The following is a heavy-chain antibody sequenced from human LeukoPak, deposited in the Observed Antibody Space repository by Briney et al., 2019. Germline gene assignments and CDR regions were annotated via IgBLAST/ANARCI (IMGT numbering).Heavy chain of an antibody. CDR2: ISSTTSYI. CDR1: GFTLSTCG. D-gene: IGHD3-10*01. V-gene: IGHV3-21*01. Sequence: GGSLRLSCAASGFTLSTCGMNWVRQAPGKGLEWVSSISSTTSYIYYADSVKGRFTISRDNAKNSLYLQMNSLRAEDTAVYYCARVPVRGSEDYWGQGTLVTVSS. CDR3: ARVPVRGSEDY. J-gene: IGHJ4*02.